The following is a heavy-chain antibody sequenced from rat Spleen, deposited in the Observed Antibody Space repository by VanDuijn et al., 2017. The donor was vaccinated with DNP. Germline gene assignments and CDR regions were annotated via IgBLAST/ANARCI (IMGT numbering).Heavy chain of an antibody. CDR2: IWTTGVT. CDR1: GFSLTSNS. CDR3: VGLYNNFYFDY. V-gene: IGHV2-41*01. J-gene: IGHJ2*01. Sequence: QVQLKESGPGLVQPSQTLSLTCTVAGFSLTSNSVSWIRQPPGKGLEWMGVIWTTGVTRYNSALKSRLSISRDTSKSQVFLKMNSLQTEDTATYYCVGLYNNFYFDYWGQGVMVTVSS. D-gene: IGHD1-10*01.